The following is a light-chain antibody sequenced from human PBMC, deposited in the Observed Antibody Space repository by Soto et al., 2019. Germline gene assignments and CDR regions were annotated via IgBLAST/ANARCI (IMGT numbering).Light chain of an antibody. CDR3: QQYFTTPQT. Sequence: DIVLTQSPGSLAVSLGETATIKCKSSQSVLRGSNSKNLLAWHQQKPGQPPKVLIYWASSREGGVPDRFRGSGSGTDSTLTITNVQADDVAVYYCQQYFTTPQTFGPGTKVEIK. CDR1: QSVLRGSNSKNL. CDR2: WAS. J-gene: IGKJ2*01. V-gene: IGKV4-1*01.